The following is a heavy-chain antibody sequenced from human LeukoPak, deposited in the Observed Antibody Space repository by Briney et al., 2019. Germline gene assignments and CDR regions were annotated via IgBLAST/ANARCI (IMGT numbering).Heavy chain of an antibody. CDR2: ISGSGGSR. J-gene: IGHJ6*03. V-gene: IGHV3-23*01. CDR3: ARTSGYYYYMDV. CDR1: GFTFSTYG. Sequence: GGSLRLSCAASGFTFSTYGMSWVRQAPGKGLEWVSGISGSGGSRFYTDSVKGRFTISRDNAKNSLYLQMNSLRAEDTAVYYCARTSGYYYYMDVWGKGTTVTVSS. D-gene: IGHD1/OR15-1a*01.